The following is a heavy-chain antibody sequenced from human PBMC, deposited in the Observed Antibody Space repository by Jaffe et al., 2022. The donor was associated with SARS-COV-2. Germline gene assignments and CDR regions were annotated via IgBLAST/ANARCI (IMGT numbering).Heavy chain of an antibody. CDR3: AVGVGFCSSGRCLGINY. CDR2: IYNSGST. D-gene: IGHD2-15*01. CDR1: GGSISNYY. J-gene: IGHJ4*02. Sequence: QVQLQESGPGLVKPSETLALTCTVSGGSISNYYCSWIRQAPGKGLEWIGYIYNSGSTSYTPSLRSRVTMSEDTAENHFSLKLNSVTAADTAIYYCAVGVGFCSSGRCLGINYWGQGTQVTVSS. V-gene: IGHV4-59*12.